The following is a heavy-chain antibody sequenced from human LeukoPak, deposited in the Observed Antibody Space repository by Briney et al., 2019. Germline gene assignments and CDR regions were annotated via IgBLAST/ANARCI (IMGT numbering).Heavy chain of an antibody. Sequence: GGSLRLSCAASGFTFSKYAMSWVRQAPGKGLEWVSTISESGDTTYYADSVKGRFTISRDNSKNTLYLQMNSLRAEDTAVYYCARGSRAVVEPAAMVRANWFDPWGQGTLVTVSS. CDR1: GFTFSKYA. D-gene: IGHD2-2*01. CDR3: ARGSRAVVEPAAMVRANWFDP. CDR2: ISESGDTT. V-gene: IGHV3-23*01. J-gene: IGHJ5*02.